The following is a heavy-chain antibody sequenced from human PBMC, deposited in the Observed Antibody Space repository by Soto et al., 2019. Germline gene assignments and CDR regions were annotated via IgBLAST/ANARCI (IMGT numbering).Heavy chain of an antibody. CDR2: VRGNSYGA. Sequence: VGSLRLSCAASGFMFENYAMIWVRQAPGKGLEWVATVRGNSYGAYYADSVRGRFIISRDNSKNTMSLQLNSLRDDDTAIYYCAKGKSENGVDWLDPWGPGTLVTVSS. CDR1: GFMFENYA. D-gene: IGHD2-8*01. V-gene: IGHV3-23*01. J-gene: IGHJ5*02. CDR3: AKGKSENGVDWLDP.